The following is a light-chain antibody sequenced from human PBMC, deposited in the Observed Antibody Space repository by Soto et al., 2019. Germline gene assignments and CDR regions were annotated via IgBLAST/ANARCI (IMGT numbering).Light chain of an antibody. Sequence: DIQMTQSPSTLSSSVGGRVTITCRASQRISRWLAWYQQKPGKAPNLLIYDASSLESGVPSRFSGSGSGTEFTLTISSLQPDDFATYYCQQYNSYSLTFGGGTKVEIK. CDR3: QQYNSYSLT. CDR2: DAS. CDR1: QRISRW. V-gene: IGKV1-5*01. J-gene: IGKJ4*01.